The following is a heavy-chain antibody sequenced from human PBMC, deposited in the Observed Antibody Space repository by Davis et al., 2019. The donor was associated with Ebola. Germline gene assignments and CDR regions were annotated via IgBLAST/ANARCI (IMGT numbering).Heavy chain of an antibody. CDR3: ARPETIYYYGMDV. J-gene: IGHJ6*02. CDR1: GFTFSDYY. CDR2: ISSSGSTI. V-gene: IGHV3-11*04. D-gene: IGHD4/OR15-4a*01. Sequence: GESLKISCAASGFTFSDYYMNWIRQAPGKGLEWVSYISSSGSTIYYADSVKGRFTISRDNAKNLLYLQMNSLRAEDTAVYYCARPETIYYYGMDVWGQGTTVTVSS.